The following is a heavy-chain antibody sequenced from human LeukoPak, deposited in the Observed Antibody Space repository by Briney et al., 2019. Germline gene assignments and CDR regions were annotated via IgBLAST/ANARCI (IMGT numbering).Heavy chain of an antibody. V-gene: IGHV4-59*08. D-gene: IGHD3-10*01. Sequence: SETLSLTCTVSGGSIRGYYWSWIRQPPGKGXXXXXYIYYSGSTNYNPSLKSRVTISVDTSKNQFSLKLSAVTAADTAVYYCARHEFDSGSLPYFDYWGQGILVTVSS. CDR1: GGSIRGYY. J-gene: IGHJ4*02. CDR2: IYYSGST. CDR3: ARHEFDSGSLPYFDY.